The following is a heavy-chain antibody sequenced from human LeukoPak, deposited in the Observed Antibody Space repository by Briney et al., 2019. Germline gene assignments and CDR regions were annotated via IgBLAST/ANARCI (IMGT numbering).Heavy chain of an antibody. CDR1: GFTFGDYY. Sequence: PGGSLRLSCAASGFTFGDYYMAWLRQAPGKGLEYISDISNSGGTKYYADSVKGRFTISRDNAKNSLILQMDRLTFEDTAIYYCARDTLTDIAARPLDDWGQGSLVTVSS. CDR2: ISNSGGTK. J-gene: IGHJ4*02. V-gene: IGHV3-11*01. D-gene: IGHD6-6*01. CDR3: ARDTLTDIAARPLDD.